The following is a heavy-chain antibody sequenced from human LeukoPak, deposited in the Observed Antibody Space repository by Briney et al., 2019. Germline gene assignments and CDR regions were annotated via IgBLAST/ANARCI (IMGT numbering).Heavy chain of an antibody. D-gene: IGHD6-19*01. J-gene: IGHJ5*02. V-gene: IGHV1-18*01. CDR3: ARTQAVAGTGWFDP. Sequence: ASVKVSCKASGYTFTSYGISWVRQAPGQGLEWMGWISAYNGNTNYAQKLQGRVTMTTDTSTSTAYMELRSLRSDDTAVYYCARTQAVAGTGWFDPWGQGTLVTVSS. CDR1: GYTFTSYG. CDR2: ISAYNGNT.